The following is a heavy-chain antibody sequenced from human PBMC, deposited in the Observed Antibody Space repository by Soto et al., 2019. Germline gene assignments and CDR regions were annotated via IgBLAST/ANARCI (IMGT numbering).Heavy chain of an antibody. CDR1: GGTFSSYA. Sequence: GASVKVSCKASGGTFSSYAISWVRQAPGQGLEWMGGIIPIFGTASYAQKFQGRVTITADESTSTAYMELSSLRSEDTAVYYCARVKEMATNWFDPWGQGTLVTVSS. V-gene: IGHV1-69*13. D-gene: IGHD5-12*01. CDR3: ARVKEMATNWFDP. CDR2: IIPIFGTA. J-gene: IGHJ5*02.